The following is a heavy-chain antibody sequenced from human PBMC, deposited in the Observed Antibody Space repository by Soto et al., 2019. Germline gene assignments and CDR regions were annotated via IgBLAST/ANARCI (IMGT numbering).Heavy chain of an antibody. D-gene: IGHD5-12*01. J-gene: IGHJ5*01. CDR3: AKWDGYGDS. V-gene: IGHV3-23*01. Sequence: SVKGRFIISSDTSKNVVYLQMNSLRADDTAVYFCAKWDGYGDSWGQGTLVTVSS.